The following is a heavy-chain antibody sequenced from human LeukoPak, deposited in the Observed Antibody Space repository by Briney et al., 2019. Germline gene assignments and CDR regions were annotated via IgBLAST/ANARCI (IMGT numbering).Heavy chain of an antibody. D-gene: IGHD5-18*01. CDR1: GGSFSGYY. Sequence: SSETLSLTCAVYGGSFSGYYWSWIRQPPGKGLEWIGEINHSGSTNYNPSLKSRVTISVDTSKNQFSLKLSSVTAVDTAVYYCARGLLIDVDTAMVSGMDVWGQGTTVTVSS. CDR3: ARGLLIDVDTAMVSGMDV. V-gene: IGHV4-34*01. J-gene: IGHJ6*02. CDR2: INHSGST.